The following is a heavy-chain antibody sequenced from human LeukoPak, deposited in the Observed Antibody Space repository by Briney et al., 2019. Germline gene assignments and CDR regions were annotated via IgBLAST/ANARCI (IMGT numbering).Heavy chain of an antibody. J-gene: IGHJ6*03. CDR3: ARESIAVSLYYMDV. D-gene: IGHD6-6*01. CDR1: GFTFSSYG. CDR2: ISYDGSNK. Sequence: GGSLRLSCTASGFTFSSYGIHWVRQAPGKGLEWVAVISYDGSNKYYADSVKGRFTISRDNSKNTLYLQMNSLRAEDTAVYYCARESIAVSLYYMDVWGKGTTVTVSS. V-gene: IGHV3-30*19.